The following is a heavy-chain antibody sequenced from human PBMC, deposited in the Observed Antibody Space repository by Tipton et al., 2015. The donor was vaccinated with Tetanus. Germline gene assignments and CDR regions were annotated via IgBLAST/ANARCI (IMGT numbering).Heavy chain of an antibody. J-gene: IGHJ2*01. Sequence: QLVQSGAEVKKPGESLKISCKGSGYSFTSYWIGWVRQMPGKGLEWMGIIYPGDSDTRYSPSFQGQVTISADKSISTAYLQWSSLKASDTAMYYCARRADFWSGYYPDWYFDLWGRGTLVTVSS. CDR3: ARRADFWSGYYPDWYFDL. D-gene: IGHD3-3*01. V-gene: IGHV5-51*03. CDR2: IYPGDSDT. CDR1: GYSFTSYW.